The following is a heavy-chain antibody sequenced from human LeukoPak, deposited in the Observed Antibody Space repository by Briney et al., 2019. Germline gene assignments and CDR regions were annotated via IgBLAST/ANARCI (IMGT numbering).Heavy chain of an antibody. V-gene: IGHV3-21*01. CDR2: ISSSSSHI. D-gene: IGHD6-19*01. J-gene: IGHJ4*02. CDR3: ASDQVTSGWSPLDY. Sequence: GGSLRLSCAASGFTFSSYSMNWVRQAPGKGLEWVLSISSSSSHIYYADSVKGRFTISRDNAKNSLYLQMNSLRIEDTTVYYCASDQVTSGWSPLDYWGQGTLLTVSS. CDR1: GFTFSSYS.